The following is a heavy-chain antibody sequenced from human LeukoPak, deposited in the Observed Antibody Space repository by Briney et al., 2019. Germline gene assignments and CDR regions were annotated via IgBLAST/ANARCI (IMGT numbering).Heavy chain of an antibody. CDR1: GYTFTSYD. V-gene: IGHV1-8*01. Sequence: ASVKVSCKASGYTFTSYDINWVRQATGQGLEWMGWMNPNSGNTGYAQKFQGRVTMTRNTSISTAYMELSSLSSEDTAVYYCARGGGVMAAAGDYYYYSMDVWGQGTTVTVSS. J-gene: IGHJ6*02. CDR3: ARGGGVMAAAGDYYYYSMDV. CDR2: MNPNSGNT. D-gene: IGHD6-13*01.